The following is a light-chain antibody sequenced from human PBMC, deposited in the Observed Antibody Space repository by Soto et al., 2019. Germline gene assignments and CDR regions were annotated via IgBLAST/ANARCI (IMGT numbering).Light chain of an antibody. CDR2: RAS. CDR1: QSIGTN. Sequence: EIVLTQSPATLSVSPGERATLSCRASQSIGTNLAWYQQKPGQPPRLLFYRASTRATGIPARFSGSGSGTEFTLTISSLQSEDFADYYCQQYNNWPPGTFGQGTKVDI. J-gene: IGKJ1*01. V-gene: IGKV3-15*01. CDR3: QQYNNWPPGT.